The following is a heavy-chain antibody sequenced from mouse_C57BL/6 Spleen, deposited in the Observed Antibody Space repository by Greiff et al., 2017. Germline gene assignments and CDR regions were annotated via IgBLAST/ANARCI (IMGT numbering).Heavy chain of an antibody. CDR1: GYTFTSYW. CDR3: ARGIYDCYPDY. V-gene: IGHV1-69*01. Sequence: QVQLQQPGAELVMPGASVKLSCKASGYTFTSYWMHWVKQRPGQGLEWIGEIDPSDSYTNYNQKFKGKSTLTVDKSSSTAYMQLSSLTSEDSAVYYCARGIYDCYPDYWGQGTTLTVSS. CDR2: IDPSDSYT. J-gene: IGHJ2*01. D-gene: IGHD2-3*01.